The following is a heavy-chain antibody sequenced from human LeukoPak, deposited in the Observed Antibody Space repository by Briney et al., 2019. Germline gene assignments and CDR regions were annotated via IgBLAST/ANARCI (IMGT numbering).Heavy chain of an antibody. J-gene: IGHJ4*02. CDR3: AKDLYYDFWSGYFDY. D-gene: IGHD3-3*01. CDR2: IRYDGSNK. Sequence: HPGGSLRLSCAASGFTFSSYGMHWVRQAPGKGLEWVAFIRYDGSNKYYAGSVKGRFTISRDNSKNTMYLQMNSLRAEDTAVYYCAKDLYYDFWSGYFDYWGQGTLVTVSS. CDR1: GFTFSSYG. V-gene: IGHV3-30*02.